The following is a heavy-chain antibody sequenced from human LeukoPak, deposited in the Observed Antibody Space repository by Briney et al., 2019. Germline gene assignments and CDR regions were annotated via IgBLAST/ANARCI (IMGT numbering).Heavy chain of an antibody. V-gene: IGHV1-2*02. CDR1: GYTFTGYY. Sequence: ASVKVSCKASGYTFTGYYMHCVRQAPGQGLEWMGWINPNSGGTNYAQKFQGRVTMTRDTSISTAYMELSRLRSDDTAVYYCALSGYSYGYFDYWGQGTLVTVSS. J-gene: IGHJ4*02. D-gene: IGHD5-18*01. CDR2: INPNSGGT. CDR3: ALSGYSYGYFDY.